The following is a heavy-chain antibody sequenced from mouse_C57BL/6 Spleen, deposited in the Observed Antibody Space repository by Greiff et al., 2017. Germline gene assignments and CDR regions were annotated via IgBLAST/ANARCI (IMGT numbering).Heavy chain of an antibody. Sequence: QVQLKQPGAELVMPGASVKLSCKASGYTFTSYWMHWVKQRPGQGLEWIGEIDPSDSYTNYNQKFKGKSTLTVDKSSSTAYMQLSSLTSEDAAVYYCARSYTTAMDYWGQGTSVTVSS. CDR3: ARSYTTAMDY. D-gene: IGHD1-1*01. CDR2: IDPSDSYT. V-gene: IGHV1-69*01. CDR1: GYTFTSYW. J-gene: IGHJ4*01.